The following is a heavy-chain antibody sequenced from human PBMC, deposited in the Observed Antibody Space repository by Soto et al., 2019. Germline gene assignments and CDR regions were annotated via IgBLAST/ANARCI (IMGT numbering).Heavy chain of an antibody. CDR1: GYSFTSYW. J-gene: IGHJ6*04. V-gene: IGHV5-10-1*01. Sequence: GESLKISCKGSGYSFTSYWISWVRQMPGKGLEWMGRIDPSDSYPNYIPPFQGHVTISVDMSISTAYLQWSSLKASDTAMYYCARHSMGYCMDVWGRGTTVTVSS. CDR3: ARHSMGYCMDV. CDR2: IDPSDSYP. D-gene: IGHD3-10*01.